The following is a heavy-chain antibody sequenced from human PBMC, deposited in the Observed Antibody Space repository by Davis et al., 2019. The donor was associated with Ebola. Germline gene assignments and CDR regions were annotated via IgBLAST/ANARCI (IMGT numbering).Heavy chain of an antibody. D-gene: IGHD3-3*01. J-gene: IGHJ6*02. CDR2: ISSNGGST. CDR1: GFTFSSYA. CDR3: ARVLPYYDFWSGSSVGMDV. Sequence: GGSLRLSCAASGFTFSSYAMHWVRQAPGKGLEYVSAISSNGGSTYYANSVKGRFTISRDNSKNTLYLQMGSLRAEDMAVYYCARVLPYYDFWSGSSVGMDVWGQGTTVTVSS. V-gene: IGHV3-64*01.